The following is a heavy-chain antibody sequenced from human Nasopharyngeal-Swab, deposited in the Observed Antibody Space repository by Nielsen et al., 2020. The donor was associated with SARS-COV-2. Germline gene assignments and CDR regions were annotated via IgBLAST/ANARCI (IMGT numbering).Heavy chain of an antibody. D-gene: IGHD1-26*01. J-gene: IGHJ6*02. CDR2: INPSGGST. V-gene: IGHV1-46*01. Sequence: WVRQASGHGLEWMGIINPSGGSTSYAQKFQGRVTMTRDTSTSTVYMELSSLRSEDTAVYYCAREIVGASYYYYGMDVWGQGTTVTVSS. CDR3: AREIVGASYYYYGMDV.